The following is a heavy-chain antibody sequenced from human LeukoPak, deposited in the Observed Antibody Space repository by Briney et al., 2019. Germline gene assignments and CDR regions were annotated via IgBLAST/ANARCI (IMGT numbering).Heavy chain of an antibody. D-gene: IGHD2-8*01. CDR1: GFTFSTYS. CDR3: ARDRCTNGVCYTFAY. CDR2: ISSSSSTI. V-gene: IGHV3-48*01. Sequence: GGPLRLSCAASGFTFSTYSMSWVRQAPGKGLEWVSYISSSSSTISYPDSVKGRFTISRDNAKNSLYLQMNNLRAEDTAVYYCARDRCTNGVCYTFAYWGQGTLVTVSS. J-gene: IGHJ4*02.